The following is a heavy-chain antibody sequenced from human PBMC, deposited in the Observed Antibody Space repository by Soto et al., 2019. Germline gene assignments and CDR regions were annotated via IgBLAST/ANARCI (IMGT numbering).Heavy chain of an antibody. CDR3: ARFSYGDYVTGDAFDI. Sequence: QVQLVQSGAEVKKPGASVKVSCKASGYTFTSYDINWVRQATGQGLEWMGWMNPNSGNTGYAQKFQGRVTMTRNTSISTAYMELSSLRSKDTAVYYCARFSYGDYVTGDAFDIWGQGTMVTVSS. J-gene: IGHJ3*02. CDR1: GYTFTSYD. V-gene: IGHV1-8*01. D-gene: IGHD4-17*01. CDR2: MNPNSGNT.